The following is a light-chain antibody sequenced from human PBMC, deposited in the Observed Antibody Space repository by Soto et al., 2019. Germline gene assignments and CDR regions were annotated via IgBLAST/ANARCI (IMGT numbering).Light chain of an antibody. V-gene: IGKV1-39*01. J-gene: IGKJ1*01. CDR2: TAS. Sequence: DIQMTQSPSSLSASVVDRVTITCRASQSISTYLNWYQQKPGKAPKLLIYTASSLQSGVPSRFSGRRSGTDFTLTITSLQPEDFATYYCQQSYTSPPTFGQGTKVDIK. CDR1: QSISTY. CDR3: QQSYTSPPT.